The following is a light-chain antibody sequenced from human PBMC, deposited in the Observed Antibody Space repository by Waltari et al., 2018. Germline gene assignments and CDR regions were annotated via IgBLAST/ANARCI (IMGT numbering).Light chain of an antibody. J-gene: IGKJ3*01. CDR3: QQTSSSPLT. CDR2: GAS. Sequence: DIQMTQSPSSLYASVGDRVTITCRASQSISSYLNWYQQKPGKAPKLLIYGASSLRGGAPSRFSGSRSGTDFTLTISSLQPEDFASYYCQQTSSSPLTFGPGTKLDIK. V-gene: IGKV1-39*01. CDR1: QSISSY.